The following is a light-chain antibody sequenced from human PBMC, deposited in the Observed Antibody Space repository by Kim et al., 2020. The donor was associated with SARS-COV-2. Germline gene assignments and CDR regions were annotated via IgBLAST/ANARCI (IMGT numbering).Light chain of an antibody. CDR1: QSVSSY. J-gene: IGKJ4*01. CDR2: DAS. V-gene: IGKV3-11*01. Sequence: SPGERATLSCRASQSVSSYLAWYQQKPGQAPRLLIYDASNRATGIPARFSGSGSGTDFTLTISSLEPEDFAVYYCQQRSNWPRLTFGGGTKLEI. CDR3: QQRSNWPRLT.